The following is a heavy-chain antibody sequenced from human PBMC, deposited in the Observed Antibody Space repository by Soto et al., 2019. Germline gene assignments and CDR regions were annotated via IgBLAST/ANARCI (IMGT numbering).Heavy chain of an antibody. CDR1: GFAFSSYG. J-gene: IGHJ3*02. CDR3: ARDSSGSGGAFDI. D-gene: IGHD1-26*01. CDR2: IWYDGSNE. V-gene: IGHV3-33*01. Sequence: PGGSLRLSCAAYGFAFSSYGMHWVRQAPGQGLEWVAAIWYDGSNENYADSVKGRFTISRDNSKNTLYLQMNSLSVEDTAVYYCARDSSGSGGAFDIWGQGTMVTVS.